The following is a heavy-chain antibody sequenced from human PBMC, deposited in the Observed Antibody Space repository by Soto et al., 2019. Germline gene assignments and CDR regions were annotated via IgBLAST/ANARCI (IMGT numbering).Heavy chain of an antibody. CDR3: ARPTRYYYDTSDQSAWFDP. CDR1: GGTFSSYA. D-gene: IGHD3-22*01. CDR2: IIPIFGTA. Sequence: QVHLVQSGAEVKKPGSSVKVSCKASGGTFSSYAISWVRQAPGQGLEWMGGIIPIFGTANYAQKFQGRVTITADEXXSXAXXELSSLRSEDTAIYSCARPTRYYYDTSDQSAWFDPWGQGTLVTVSS. V-gene: IGHV1-69*12. J-gene: IGHJ5*02.